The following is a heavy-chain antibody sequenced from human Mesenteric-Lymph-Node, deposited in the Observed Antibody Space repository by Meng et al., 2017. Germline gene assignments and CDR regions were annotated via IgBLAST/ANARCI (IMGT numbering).Heavy chain of an antibody. D-gene: IGHD3-22*01. CDR2: IYTSGST. CDR1: GGSISSGSYY. J-gene: IGHJ6*02. Sequence: SETLSLTCTVSGGSISSGSYYWSWIRQPAGKGLEWIGRIYTSGSTNYNPSLKSRVTISVDTSKNQFSLKLSSVTAADTAVYYCARGGYYYDSSGFYGMDVWGQGTTVTVSS. V-gene: IGHV4-61*02. CDR3: ARGGYYYDSSGFYGMDV.